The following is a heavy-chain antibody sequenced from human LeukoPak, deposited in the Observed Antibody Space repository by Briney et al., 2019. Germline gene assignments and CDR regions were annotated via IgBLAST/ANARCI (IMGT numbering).Heavy chain of an antibody. Sequence: PGGSLRLSCAASGFTFSSYSMNWVRQAPGKGLEWVSSISSSSSCIYYADSVKGRFTISRDNAKNSLYLQMNSLRAEDTAVYYCARDRSNRRDGYNWDGGSDAFDIWGQGTMVTVSS. D-gene: IGHD5-24*01. J-gene: IGHJ3*02. CDR3: ARDRSNRRDGYNWDGGSDAFDI. CDR2: ISSSSSCI. CDR1: GFTFSSYS. V-gene: IGHV3-21*01.